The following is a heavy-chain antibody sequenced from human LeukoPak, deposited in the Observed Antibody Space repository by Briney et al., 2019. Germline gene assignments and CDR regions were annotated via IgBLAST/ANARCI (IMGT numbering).Heavy chain of an antibody. D-gene: IGHD6-13*01. J-gene: IGHJ4*02. V-gene: IGHV3-23*01. CDR3: TRRQQLEISV. Sequence: PGGSLRLSCAASGFTFSSYGMTWVRQAPGKGLEWVSIISGGGDDTYYADSVKGRFTISRDNSKNTVYLQMNSLKTEDTAVYYCTRRQQLEISVGGQGTLVTVSS. CDR2: ISGGGDDT. CDR1: GFTFSSYG.